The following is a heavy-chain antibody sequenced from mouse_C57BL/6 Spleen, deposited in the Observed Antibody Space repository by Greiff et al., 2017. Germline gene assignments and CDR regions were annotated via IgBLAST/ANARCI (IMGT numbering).Heavy chain of an antibody. CDR1: GYTFTSYW. Sequence: QVHVKQPGAELVKPGASVKLSCKASGYTFTSYWMQWVKQRPGQGLEWIGEIDPSDSYTNYNQKFKGKATLTVDTSSSTAYMQLSSLTSEDSAVYYCARFPTVVAPYYFDYWGQGTTLTVSS. CDR3: ARFPTVVAPYYFDY. J-gene: IGHJ2*01. V-gene: IGHV1-50*01. CDR2: IDPSDSYT. D-gene: IGHD1-1*01.